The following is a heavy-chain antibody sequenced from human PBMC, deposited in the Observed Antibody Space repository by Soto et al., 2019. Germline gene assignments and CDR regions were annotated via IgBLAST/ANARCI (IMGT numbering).Heavy chain of an antibody. V-gene: IGHV4-61*01. CDR1: GGSVSSGSYY. CDR3: ARGKMEWLSFDY. CDR2: IYYSGST. J-gene: IGHJ4*02. D-gene: IGHD3-3*01. Sequence: SETLSLTCTVSGGSVSSGSYYWSWIRQPPGKGLEWIGYIYYSGSTNYNPSLKSRVTISVDTSKNQFSLKLSSVTAADTAVYYCARGKMEWLSFDYRGPGILATVFS.